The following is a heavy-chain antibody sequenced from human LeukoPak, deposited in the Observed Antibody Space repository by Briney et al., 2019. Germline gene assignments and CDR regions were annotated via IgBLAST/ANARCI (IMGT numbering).Heavy chain of an antibody. D-gene: IGHD3-16*01. V-gene: IGHV5-51*01. CDR3: ARALGAGFYDYVSWFDP. CDR2: IYPGDSDT. CDR1: GYSFTSYW. Sequence: GESLKISCKGSGYSFTSYWIGWVRQMPGKGLEWMGIIYPGDSDTRYSPSFQGQVTISADKSISTAYLQWSSLKASDTAMYYCARALGAGFYDYVSWFDPWGQGTLVTVSS. J-gene: IGHJ5*02.